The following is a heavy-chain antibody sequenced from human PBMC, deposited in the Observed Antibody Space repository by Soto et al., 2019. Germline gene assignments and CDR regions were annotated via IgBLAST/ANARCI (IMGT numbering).Heavy chain of an antibody. CDR2: INHSGST. J-gene: IGHJ6*02. CDR1: GGSFSGYY. D-gene: IGHD6-19*01. CDR3: ARASIAVAGTKYYYYYYGMDV. Sequence: SETLSLTCAVYGGSFSGYYWSWIRQPPGKGLEWIGEINHSGSTNYNPPLKSRVTISVDTSKNQFSLKLSSVTAADTAVYYCARASIAVAGTKYYYYYYGMDVWGQGTTVTVSS. V-gene: IGHV4-34*01.